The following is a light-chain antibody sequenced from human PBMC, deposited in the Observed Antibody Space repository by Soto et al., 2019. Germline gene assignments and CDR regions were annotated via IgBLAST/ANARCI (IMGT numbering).Light chain of an antibody. Sequence: ETVLTQSPATLSLSPGERATLSCRASQSVSSDLAWYQQKAGQAPRLLIYDASNRATGIPARFSGSGSGTDFTFTISSLEPEDFAFYYCQQRSNWPLTFGGGTEVEIK. V-gene: IGKV3-11*01. CDR1: QSVSSD. J-gene: IGKJ4*01. CDR3: QQRSNWPLT. CDR2: DAS.